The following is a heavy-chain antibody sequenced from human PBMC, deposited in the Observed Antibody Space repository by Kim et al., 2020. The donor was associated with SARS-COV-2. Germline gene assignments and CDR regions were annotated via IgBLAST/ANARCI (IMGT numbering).Heavy chain of an antibody. Sequence: SETLSLTCNVSGGSINNGNYYWSWIRQHPGKGLEWIGYIHYTGSTYNNPSLKSRVTISVDTSKNQFSLKLTSVTAADTAVYYCARDSRSGYGDPLEYWGRGTLVTVSS. D-gene: IGHD3-10*01. J-gene: IGHJ4*02. V-gene: IGHV4-31*03. CDR2: IHYTGST. CDR3: ARDSRSGYGDPLEY. CDR1: GGSINNGNYY.